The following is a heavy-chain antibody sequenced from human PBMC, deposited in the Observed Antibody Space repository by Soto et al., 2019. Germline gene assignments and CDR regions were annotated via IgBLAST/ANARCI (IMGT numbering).Heavy chain of an antibody. CDR2: ISWNSGSI. J-gene: IGHJ6*02. CDR3: AKALLPVTRSTYYYYYGMDV. Sequence: EVQLVESGGGLVQPGRSLRLSCAASGFTFDDYAMHWVRQAPGKGLEWVSGISWNSGSIGYADSVKGRFTISRDNAKNSLYLQMNSLRAEDTALYYCAKALLPVTRSTYYYYYGMDVWGQGTTVTVSS. V-gene: IGHV3-9*01. CDR1: GFTFDDYA. D-gene: IGHD4-17*01.